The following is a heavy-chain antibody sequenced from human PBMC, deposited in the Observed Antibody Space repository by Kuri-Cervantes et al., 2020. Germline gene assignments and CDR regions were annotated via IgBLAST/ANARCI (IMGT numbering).Heavy chain of an antibody. CDR2: IYYSGST. J-gene: IGHJ4*02. Sequence: SCTVSGGSISSGDYYWSWIRQPPGKGLEWIGYIYYSGSTYYNPSLKSRVTISVDTSKNQFSLKLSSVTAADTAVYYCARAGVYSSGWTFDYWGQGTLVTVSS. CDR1: GGSISSGDYY. D-gene: IGHD6-19*01. CDR3: ARAGVYSSGWTFDY. V-gene: IGHV4-30-4*01.